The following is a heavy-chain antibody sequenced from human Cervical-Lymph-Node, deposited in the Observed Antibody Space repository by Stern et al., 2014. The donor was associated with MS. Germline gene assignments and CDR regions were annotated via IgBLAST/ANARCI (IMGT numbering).Heavy chain of an antibody. CDR1: GYTFTNYY. Sequence: QVQLVQSGAEVKKPGASVKISCKASGYTFTNYYMHWVRQAPGQGLEWMGIIHPSGDSTIYAQKFEGRVTMTRDTSTSTVNMELSSLTSGDTAVYYCARLRGYNVLTGYLDYWGQGTLVTVSS. CDR3: ARLRGYNVLTGYLDY. V-gene: IGHV1-46*01. D-gene: IGHD3-9*01. J-gene: IGHJ4*02. CDR2: IHPSGDST.